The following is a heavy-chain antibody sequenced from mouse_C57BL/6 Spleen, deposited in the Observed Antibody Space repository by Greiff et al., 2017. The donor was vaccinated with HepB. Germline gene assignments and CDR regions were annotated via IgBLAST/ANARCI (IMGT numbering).Heavy chain of an antibody. CDR2: IHPNSGST. D-gene: IGHD1-1*01. CDR3: ASTVVASYYFDY. V-gene: IGHV1-64*01. CDR1: GYTFTSYW. J-gene: IGHJ2*01. Sequence: QVQLQQPGAELVKPGASVKLSCKASGYTFTSYWMHWVKQRPGQGLEWIGMIHPNSGSTNYNEKFKSKATLTVDKSSSTAYMQLSSLTSEDSAVYYCASTVVASYYFDYWGQGTTLTVSS.